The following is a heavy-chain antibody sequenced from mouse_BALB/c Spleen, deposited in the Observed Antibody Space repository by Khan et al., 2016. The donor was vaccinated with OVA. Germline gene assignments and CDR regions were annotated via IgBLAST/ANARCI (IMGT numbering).Heavy chain of an antibody. CDR1: GYTFTDFT. CDR2: VNTYYGDA. CDR3: AGGGGGDSFAY. J-gene: IGHJ3*01. V-gene: IGHV1S137*01. D-gene: IGHD2-12*01. Sequence: QVQLKESGAELVRPGVSVKISCKGSGYTFTDFTMHWVKQSHAKSLEWIGVVNTYYGDATYNQKFKGKATMTVDKSSTTAYMELARLTSEDSAIFYGAGGGGGDSFAYWGQGTLVTVSA.